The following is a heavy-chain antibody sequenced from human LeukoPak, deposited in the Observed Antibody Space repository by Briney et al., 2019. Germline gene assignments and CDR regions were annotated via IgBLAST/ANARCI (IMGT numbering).Heavy chain of an antibody. CDR3: ARQGMTTVTEGGAFDI. CDR1: GGSISSSTYY. CDR2: IYYSGTT. D-gene: IGHD4-17*01. Sequence: SETLSLTCTVPGGSISSSTYYWGWIRQPPGKGLDWIGSIYYSGTTFYNPSLKSRVTISIDTSKNQFSLKLSSVTAADTTVYYCARQGMTTVTEGGAFDIWGQGTMVTVSS. V-gene: IGHV4-39*01. J-gene: IGHJ3*02.